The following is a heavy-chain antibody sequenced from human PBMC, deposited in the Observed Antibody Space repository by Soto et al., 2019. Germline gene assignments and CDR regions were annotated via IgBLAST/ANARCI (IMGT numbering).Heavy chain of an antibody. D-gene: IGHD3-22*01. CDR2: FDPEDGET. CDR1: GYTLTELS. CDR3: ATAIGSFNYYYDSSGYPASLDY. J-gene: IGHJ4*01. Sequence: ASVQVSCKVSGYTLTELSMHWVRQAPGKGLEWMGGFDPEDGETIYAQKFQGRVTMTEDTSTDTAYMELSSLRSEDTAVYYCATAIGSFNYYYDSSGYPASLDYWG. V-gene: IGHV1-24*01.